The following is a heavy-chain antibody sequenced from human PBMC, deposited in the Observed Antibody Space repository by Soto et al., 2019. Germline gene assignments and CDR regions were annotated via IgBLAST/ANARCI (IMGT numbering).Heavy chain of an antibody. Sequence: ASVKVSCKASGYTFTSYGISWVRQAPGQGLEWMGWISAYNGNTNYAQKLQGRVTMTTDTSTSTAYMELRSLRSDDTAVYYCAREDYYDDSSGYFKYYFDYWGQGTLVTVSS. CDR2: ISAYNGNT. CDR1: GYTFTSYG. J-gene: IGHJ4*02. V-gene: IGHV1-18*01. CDR3: AREDYYDDSSGYFKYYFDY. D-gene: IGHD3-22*01.